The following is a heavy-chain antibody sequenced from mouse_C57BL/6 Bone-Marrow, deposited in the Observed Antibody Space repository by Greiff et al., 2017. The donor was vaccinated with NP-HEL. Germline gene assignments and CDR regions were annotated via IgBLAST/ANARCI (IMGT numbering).Heavy chain of an antibody. Sequence: EVKLVESGGDLVKPGGSLKLSCAASGFTFSSYGMSWVRQTPDKRLEWVATISSGGSYTYYPDSVKGRFTISRDNAKNTLYLQMSSLKSEDTAMYYCASHYYGSSYLPFDYGGQGTTITVSA. CDR2: ISSGGSYT. D-gene: IGHD1-1*01. V-gene: IGHV5-6*01. J-gene: IGHJ2*01. CDR3: ASHYYGSSYLPFDY. CDR1: GFTFSSYG.